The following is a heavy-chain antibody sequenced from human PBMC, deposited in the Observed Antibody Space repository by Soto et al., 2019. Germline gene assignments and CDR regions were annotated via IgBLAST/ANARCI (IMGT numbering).Heavy chain of an antibody. CDR2: ISIYNGDT. Sequence: ASVKVSCKASGYTSTSYGISWVRQAPGQGLEWMGWISIYNGDTNYAQMLQGRVALTTDTSTSTAYMEVRSLRSDDTAVYYCAATYHYDSSINPDFEYWGQGTPVTVSS. V-gene: IGHV1-18*01. D-gene: IGHD3-22*01. CDR3: AATYHYDSSINPDFEY. J-gene: IGHJ4*02. CDR1: GYTSTSYG.